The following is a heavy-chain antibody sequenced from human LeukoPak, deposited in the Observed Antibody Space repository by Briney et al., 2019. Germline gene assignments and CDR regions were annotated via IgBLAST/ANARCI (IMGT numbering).Heavy chain of an antibody. D-gene: IGHD6-6*01. Sequence: PGGSLRLSCAASGFTFDDYAMHWVRQAPGKGLEWVSGISWNSGSIRYADSVKGRFTISRDNAKNSLYLQMNSLRAEDTALYYCAKDSLEDLAARLDYWGQGTLVTVSS. CDR1: GFTFDDYA. J-gene: IGHJ4*02. CDR3: AKDSLEDLAARLDY. V-gene: IGHV3-9*01. CDR2: ISWNSGSI.